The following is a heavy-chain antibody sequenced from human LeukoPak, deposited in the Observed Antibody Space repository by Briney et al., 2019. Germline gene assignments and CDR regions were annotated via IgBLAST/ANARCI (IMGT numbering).Heavy chain of an antibody. V-gene: IGHV4-59*01. CDR3: ARGGSAAGSLYYYYGMDV. J-gene: IGHJ6*02. D-gene: IGHD6-13*01. CDR2: IYYSGST. Sequence: SETLSLTCTVSGGSISSYYWSWIRQPPGKGLEWIGYIYYSGSTNYNPSLKSRVTISVDTSKNQFPLKLSSVTAADTAVYYCARGGSAAGSLYYYYGMDVWGQGTTVTVSS. CDR1: GGSISSYY.